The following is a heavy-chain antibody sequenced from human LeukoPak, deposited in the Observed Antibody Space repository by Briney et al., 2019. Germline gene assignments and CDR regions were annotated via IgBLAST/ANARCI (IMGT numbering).Heavy chain of an antibody. Sequence: PGGSLRLSCAASRFRISTFPMGWVRQAPGKGLEWVSGISAGGETTFYADSVRGRLTISRDNSKNTLYLQMNSLRVEDTAVYYCVKVGYSSSWNYYYYGMDVWGQGTTVTVSS. CDR2: ISAGGETT. CDR1: RFRISTFP. J-gene: IGHJ6*02. V-gene: IGHV3-23*01. D-gene: IGHD6-13*01. CDR3: VKVGYSSSWNYYYYGMDV.